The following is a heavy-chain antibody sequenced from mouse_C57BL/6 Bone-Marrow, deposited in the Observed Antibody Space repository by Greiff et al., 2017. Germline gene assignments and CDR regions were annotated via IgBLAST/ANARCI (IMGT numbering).Heavy chain of an antibody. V-gene: IGHV1-81*01. J-gene: IGHJ2*01. CDR1: GYTFTSYG. CDR3: APANWDPFDY. Sequence: VKLVGSGAELARPGASVKLSCKASGYTFTSYGISWVKQRTGQGLEWIGEIYPRSGNTYYNEKFKGKATLTADKSSSTAYMELRSLTSEDSAVYFCAPANWDPFDYWGQGTTLTVSS. D-gene: IGHD4-1*01. CDR2: IYPRSGNT.